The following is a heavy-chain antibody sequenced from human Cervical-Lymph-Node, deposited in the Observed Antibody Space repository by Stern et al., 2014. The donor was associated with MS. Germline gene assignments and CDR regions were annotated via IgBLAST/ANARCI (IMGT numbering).Heavy chain of an antibody. D-gene: IGHD3-22*01. CDR1: GGTFSSYA. J-gene: IGHJ4*02. Sequence: QLVQSGAEVKKPGSSVKVSCTASGGTFSSYAINWVRQAPGQGPEWMGGIIPIIGTANYAQKFQGRVTITADDSTSTAYMELSSLRSEDTAVYYCARDRRHYDTSGGYYFDSWGQGTLVTVSS. V-gene: IGHV1-69*01. CDR2: IIPIIGTA. CDR3: ARDRRHYDTSGGYYFDS.